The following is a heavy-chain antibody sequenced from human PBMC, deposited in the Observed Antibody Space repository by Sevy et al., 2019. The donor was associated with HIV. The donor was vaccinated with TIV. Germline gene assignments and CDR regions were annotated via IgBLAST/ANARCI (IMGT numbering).Heavy chain of an antibody. CDR2: FDPEDGES. V-gene: IGHV1-24*01. J-gene: IGHJ3*02. Sequence: ASVKVSCKVSGYTLTELSMHWVRQAPGKGREWMGGFDPEDGESIYAQKFQGRVTMTEDTSTDTAYMELSSLRSEDTAVYYCATDSSGWRDAFDIWGQGTMVTVSS. CDR1: GYTLTELS. CDR3: ATDSSGWRDAFDI. D-gene: IGHD6-19*01.